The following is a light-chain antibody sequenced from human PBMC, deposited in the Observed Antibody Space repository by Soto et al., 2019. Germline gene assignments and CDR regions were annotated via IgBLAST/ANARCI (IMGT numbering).Light chain of an antibody. CDR3: QQCGSLPGT. CDR1: HSVSSS. CDR2: GAS. Sequence: EVVMTQSPATLSVSPGESATLSCRASHSVSSSLAWYQQKPGQTPRLLIYGASTRATGVPARFSGSGSGTEFTLTIGSLQSEDFAVYYCQQCGSLPGTFGQGTRVDIK. V-gene: IGKV3-15*01. J-gene: IGKJ1*01.